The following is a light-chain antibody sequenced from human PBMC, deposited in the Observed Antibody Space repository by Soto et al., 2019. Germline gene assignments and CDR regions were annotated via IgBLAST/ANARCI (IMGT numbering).Light chain of an antibody. Sequence: DIQMTQSPSTLSASVGDRVTITCLASQSISSWLAWYQQKPGKAHNLLIHQASTLESGVPSRLSGSGYGTEGTLTISNLQHDDFATYYCQQYKEYSTSGQGTKGE. CDR1: QSISSW. V-gene: IGKV1-5*03. J-gene: IGKJ1*01. CDR2: QAS. CDR3: QQYKEYST.